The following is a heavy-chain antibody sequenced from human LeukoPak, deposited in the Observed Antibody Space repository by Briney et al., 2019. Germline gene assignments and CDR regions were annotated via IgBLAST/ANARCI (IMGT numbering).Heavy chain of an antibody. CDR3: ARDGLAAATLHWCFDL. Sequence: GASVKVSCKASGYTFTSYDINWVRQAPGKGLEWVSSISSSSSYIYYADSVKGRFTISRDNARNSLYLQMNSLRAEDTAVYYCARDGLAAATLHWCFDLWGRGTLVTVSS. J-gene: IGHJ2*01. V-gene: IGHV3-21*01. D-gene: IGHD2-15*01. CDR2: ISSSSSYI. CDR1: GYTFTSYD.